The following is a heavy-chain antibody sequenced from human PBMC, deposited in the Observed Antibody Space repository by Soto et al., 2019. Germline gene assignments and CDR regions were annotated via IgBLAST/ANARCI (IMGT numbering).Heavy chain of an antibody. J-gene: IGHJ6*02. CDR1: GYTFTGYY. Sequence: PSVKVSCKASGYTFTGYYMHWVRQAPGQGLEWMGRINPNSGGTNYAQKFQGRVTMTRDTSISTAYMELSRLRSDDTAVYYCARGLAALDYYYYGMDVWGQGTTVTVSS. D-gene: IGHD6-6*01. CDR3: ARGLAALDYYYYGMDV. CDR2: INPNSGGT. V-gene: IGHV1-2*06.